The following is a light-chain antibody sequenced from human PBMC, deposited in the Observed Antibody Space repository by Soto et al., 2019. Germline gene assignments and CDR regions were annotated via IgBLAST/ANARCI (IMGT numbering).Light chain of an antibody. CDR3: VPHSNYPLT. CDR2: AAS. J-gene: IGKJ1*01. Sequence: DFQTTQFPSSLSASVGDRVTITCRASQGIRNDLGWYQQKTGQAPKRLNYAASSLQSGVPARFSVSGSGTEFTLAIRSLQPEDSATFYYVPHSNYPLTFGQGTEVEIK. V-gene: IGKV1-17*01. CDR1: QGIRND.